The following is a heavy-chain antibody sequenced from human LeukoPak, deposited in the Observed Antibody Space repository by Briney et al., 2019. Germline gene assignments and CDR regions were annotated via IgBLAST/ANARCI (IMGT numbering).Heavy chain of an antibody. CDR2: IKSKTDGGTT. Sequence: GGSLRLSCATSGFIFSSDSMIWVRQAPGKGLEWVGRIKSKTDGGTTDYAAPVKGRFTISRDDSKNTLYLQMNSLKTEDTAVYYCTTRGGSFSIFDYWGQGTLVTVSS. CDR1: GFIFSSDS. V-gene: IGHV3-15*01. CDR3: TTRGGSFSIFDY. D-gene: IGHD1-26*01. J-gene: IGHJ4*02.